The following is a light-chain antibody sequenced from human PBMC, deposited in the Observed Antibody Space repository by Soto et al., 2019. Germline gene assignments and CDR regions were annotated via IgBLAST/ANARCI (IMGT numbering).Light chain of an antibody. Sequence: EIVMTQSPATLSVSPGERATLSCRASQSVSSNLAWYQQKPGQAPRLLIYGASTRATGIPARFSGSGSGTEFTLTISSLQSEDFAVYYCQQYNNWPLLTFGGGTQVDIK. CDR3: QQYNNWPLLT. J-gene: IGKJ4*01. CDR2: GAS. V-gene: IGKV3-15*01. CDR1: QSVSSN.